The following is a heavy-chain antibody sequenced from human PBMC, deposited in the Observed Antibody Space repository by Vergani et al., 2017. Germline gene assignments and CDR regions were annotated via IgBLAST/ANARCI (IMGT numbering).Heavy chain of an antibody. CDR1: GFTFSSYA. Sequence: EVQLVESGGGLVKPGGSLRLSCAASGFTFSSYAMSWVRQAPGKGLEWVSAISGSGGSTYYADSVKGRFTISRDNSKNTLFLHMNSLRPEDTAVYYCAKVGRSEVAGTFGAFDIWGQGTMVTGSS. CDR2: ISGSGGST. V-gene: IGHV3-23*04. CDR3: AKVGRSEVAGTFGAFDI. J-gene: IGHJ3*02. D-gene: IGHD6-19*01.